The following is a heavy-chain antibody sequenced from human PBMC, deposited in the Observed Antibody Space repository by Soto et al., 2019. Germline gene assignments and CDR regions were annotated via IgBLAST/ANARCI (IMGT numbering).Heavy chain of an antibody. CDR1: GGSISSGGYS. Sequence: PSETLSLTCAVSGGSISSGGYSWSWVRQPPGKGLEWIGYIYHSGSTYYNPSLKSRVTISVDTSKNQFSLKLSSVTAADTAVYYCAREGTARGAWFDPWGQGTLVTVSS. CDR3: AREGTARGAWFDP. D-gene: IGHD5-18*01. CDR2: IYHSGST. J-gene: IGHJ5*02. V-gene: IGHV4-30-2*05.